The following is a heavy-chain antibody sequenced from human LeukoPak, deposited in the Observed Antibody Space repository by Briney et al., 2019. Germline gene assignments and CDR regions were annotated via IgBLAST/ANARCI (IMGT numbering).Heavy chain of an antibody. J-gene: IGHJ5*02. Sequence: GGSLRLSCAASGFTFSSYGMHWVRQAPGKGLEWVAAIWYDGSNKNYADSVKGRFTISRDTSKKTLYLQMNSLRAEDTAVYYCARDGSGWSGWFDPWGQGTLVTVPS. CDR1: GFTFSSYG. CDR3: ARDGSGWSGWFDP. D-gene: IGHD6-19*01. CDR2: IWYDGSNK. V-gene: IGHV3-33*01.